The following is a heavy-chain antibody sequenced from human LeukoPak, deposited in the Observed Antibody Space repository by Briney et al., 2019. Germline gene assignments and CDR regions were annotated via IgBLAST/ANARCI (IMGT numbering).Heavy chain of an antibody. CDR2: INHSGST. D-gene: IGHD3-22*01. CDR3: AARRGYYYDSSGYH. CDR1: GGSISSYY. Sequence: PSETLSLTCTVSGGSISSYYWSWIRQPPGKGLEWIGEINHSGSTNYNPSLKSRVTISVDTSKNQFSLKLSSVTAADTAVYYCAARRGYYYDSSGYHWGQGTLVTVSS. V-gene: IGHV4-34*01. J-gene: IGHJ5*02.